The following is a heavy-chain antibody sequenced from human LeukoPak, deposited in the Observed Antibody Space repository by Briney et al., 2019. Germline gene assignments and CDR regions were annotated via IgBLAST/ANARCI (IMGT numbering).Heavy chain of an antibody. V-gene: IGHV4-59*01. CDR2: IYYSGST. D-gene: IGHD3-10*01. CDR3: ARDRVNYYGSGSYPYYYMDV. J-gene: IGHJ6*03. CDR1: GGSISSYY. Sequence: PSETPSLTCTVSGGSISSYYWSWIRQPPGKGLEWIGYIYYSGSTNYNPSLKNRVTISVDTSKNQFSLKLSSVTAADTAVYYCARDRVNYYGSGSYPYYYMDVWGKGTTVTVSS.